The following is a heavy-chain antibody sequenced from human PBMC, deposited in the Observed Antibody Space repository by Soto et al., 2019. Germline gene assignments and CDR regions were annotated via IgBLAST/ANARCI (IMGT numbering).Heavy chain of an antibody. CDR1: GFTFRSYA. J-gene: IGHJ4*02. V-gene: IGHV3-30-3*01. D-gene: IGHD3-3*01. CDR2: ISYDGSHK. CDR3: ARHKRDLRFFEWSYYFDY. Sequence: QVQLVESGGGVVQPGRSLRLSCAASGFTFRSYAMHWVRQAPGKGLEWVAVISYDGSHKYYADSVKGRFTISRDNSKNTLYLQMNSLRAEDTAVYYCARHKRDLRFFEWSYYFDYGGQGTLVTVSS.